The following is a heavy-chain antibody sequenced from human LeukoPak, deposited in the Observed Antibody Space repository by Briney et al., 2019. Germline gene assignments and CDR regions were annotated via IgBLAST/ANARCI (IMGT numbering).Heavy chain of an antibody. CDR1: GGSISSSSFY. V-gene: IGHV4-39*07. J-gene: IGHJ3*02. CDR2: IYYSGII. CDR3: ARSGPAAGRPDAFDI. D-gene: IGHD2-2*01. Sequence: PSETLSLTCTLSGGSISSSSFYWGWIRQPPGKGLECIGTIYYSGIIYYNSSLKSRVTISVDTSKNQFSLKLSSVTAADTAVYFCARSGPAAGRPDAFDIWGQGTMVTVSS.